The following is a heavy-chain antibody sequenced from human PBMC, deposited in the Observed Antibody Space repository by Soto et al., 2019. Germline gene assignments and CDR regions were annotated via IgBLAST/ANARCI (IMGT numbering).Heavy chain of an antibody. CDR1: GASINNYH. V-gene: IGHV4-4*07. D-gene: IGHD6-19*01. CDR2: MYTIWST. CDR3: ARYSSAWYLSFDS. Sequence: SESLSLTCTVSGASINNYHWSWIGQPAGKGLEWIGRMYTIWSTNYNPSLKSRVTMSVDTSKNQFSLKLSSVTAADTAVYYCARYSSAWYLSFDSWGQGTLVTVYS. J-gene: IGHJ4*02.